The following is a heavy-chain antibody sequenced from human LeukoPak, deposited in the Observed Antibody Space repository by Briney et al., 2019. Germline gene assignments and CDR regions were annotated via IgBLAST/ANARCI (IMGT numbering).Heavy chain of an antibody. CDR1: GFTFSSYG. J-gene: IGHJ4*02. D-gene: IGHD4-17*01. V-gene: IGHV3-33*01. Sequence: GRSLRLSCAASGFTFSSYGMHWVRQAPGKGLEWVAVIWYDGSNKYYADSVKGRFTISRDNSKNTLYLQMNSPRAEDTAVYYCAREGNYGDFDYWGQGTLVTVSS. CDR2: IWYDGSNK. CDR3: AREGNYGDFDY.